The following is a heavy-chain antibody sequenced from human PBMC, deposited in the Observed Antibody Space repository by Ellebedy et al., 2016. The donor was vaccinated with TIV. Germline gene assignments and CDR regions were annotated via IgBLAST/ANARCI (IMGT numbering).Heavy chain of an antibody. CDR2: ISYDGTNT. J-gene: IGHJ6*02. D-gene: IGHD5-24*01. CDR1: GFTFSSYP. Sequence: GGSLRLSXAASGFTFSSYPMHWVRQAPGQGLEWVAVISYDGTNTYYADSVQGRSTISRDNSKTTLFLQMNSLRAEDTAVYYCARRRDGYAYAMDVWGQGTTVTVSS. V-gene: IGHV3-30-3*01. CDR3: ARRRDGYAYAMDV.